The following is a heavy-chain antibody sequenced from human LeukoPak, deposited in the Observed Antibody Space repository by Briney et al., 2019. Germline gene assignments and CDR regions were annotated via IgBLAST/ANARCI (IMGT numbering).Heavy chain of an antibody. CDR2: IYYSGST. D-gene: IGHD6-19*01. CDR1: GGSISSY. J-gene: IGHJ4*02. V-gene: IGHV4-59*01. CDR3: ARSLGIAVAGIDY. Sequence: SETLSLTCTVSGGSISSYWSWIRQPPGKGLEWIGYIYYSGSTNYNPSLKSRVTISVDTSKNQFSLKLSSVTAADTAVYYCARSLGIAVAGIDYWGQGTLVTVSS.